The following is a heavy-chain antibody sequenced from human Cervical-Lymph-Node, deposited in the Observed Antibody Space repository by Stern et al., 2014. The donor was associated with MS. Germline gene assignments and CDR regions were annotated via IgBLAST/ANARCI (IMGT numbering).Heavy chain of an antibody. V-gene: IGHV1-18*01. CDR1: GYTFTNYA. CDR2: ISAYKGNT. J-gene: IGHJ4*02. CDR3: ARGPTYRTGTVDN. D-gene: IGHD1-7*01. Sequence: VQLVESGTEVKKPGASVKVSCKTSGYTFTNYAIIWVRQAPGQGLEWMGWISAYKGNTSYAQRFQDKVTMTTDTPTSTAYLELRSLRSDDTAVYYCARGPTYRTGTVDNWGQGTLVTVSS.